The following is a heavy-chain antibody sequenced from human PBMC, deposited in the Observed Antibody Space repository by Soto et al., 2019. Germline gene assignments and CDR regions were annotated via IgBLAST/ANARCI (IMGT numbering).Heavy chain of an antibody. J-gene: IGHJ4*02. CDR1: EFTFSSYG. CDR2: ISYDGNNK. CDR3: AKDRAATIYAIYVYSDSGSSFVDY. V-gene: IGHV3-30*18. Sequence: GGSLRLACAASEFTFSSYGIHWVRQPPGKGLEWVAVISYDGNNKYYGDSVNGRFTISRDNSKNTLYLQMNSLRPEDTAVYYCAKDRAATIYAIYVYSDSGSSFVDYWGQGTLVTVSS. D-gene: IGHD2-8*01.